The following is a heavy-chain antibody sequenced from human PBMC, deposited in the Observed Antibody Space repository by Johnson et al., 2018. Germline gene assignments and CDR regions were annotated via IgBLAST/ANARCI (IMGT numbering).Heavy chain of an antibody. V-gene: IGHV3-23*04. CDR2: IRGSGGST. J-gene: IGHJ1*01. D-gene: IGHD1-14*01. Sequence: VQLVQSGGGLVQPGGSLRLSCAASGFTFSNDAMSWVRQAPGKGLEWVSAIRGSGGSTYYADSVKGRVTISRDNSKNSLYLQMNSLRAEDTAGYYSAKDFMTTSAEYFQHWGQGTLVTVSS. CDR1: GFTFSNDA. CDR3: AKDFMTTSAEYFQH.